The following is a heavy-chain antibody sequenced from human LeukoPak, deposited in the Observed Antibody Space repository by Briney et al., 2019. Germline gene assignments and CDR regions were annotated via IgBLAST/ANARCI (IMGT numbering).Heavy chain of an antibody. J-gene: IGHJ4*02. Sequence: SETLSLTCTVSGGSISSSSYFWDWIRQPPGKGLEWIGSIYYGGSSHYDPSLKSRVTISVDTSKNQFSLKLSSVTAADTAVYYCARHRSGTYYRFDYWGRGTLVTVSS. CDR1: GGSISSSSYF. V-gene: IGHV4-39*01. CDR2: IYYGGSS. D-gene: IGHD1-26*01. CDR3: ARHRSGTYYRFDY.